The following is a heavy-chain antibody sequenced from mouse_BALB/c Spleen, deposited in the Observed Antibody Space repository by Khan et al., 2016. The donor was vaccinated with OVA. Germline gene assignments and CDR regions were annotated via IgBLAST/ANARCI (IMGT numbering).Heavy chain of an antibody. CDR3: ARPPYFSYVMAY. CDR1: GYTFTNYG. Sequence: QIQLVQSGPELKKPEETVKISCKASGYTFTNYGMNWVKQAPGKGLKWMGWINTYTGEPTYADDFKGRFAFSLETSASTAYLQINNLKNEDTATYFCARPPYFSYVMAYWGQGTSVTVSS. CDR2: INTYTGEP. J-gene: IGHJ4*01. D-gene: IGHD2-10*01. V-gene: IGHV9-3-1*01.